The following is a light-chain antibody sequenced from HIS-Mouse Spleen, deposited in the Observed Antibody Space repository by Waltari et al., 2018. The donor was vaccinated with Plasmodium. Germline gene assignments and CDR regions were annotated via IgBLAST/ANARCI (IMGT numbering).Light chain of an antibody. J-gene: IGKJ3*01. CDR3: QQYNNWSFT. CDR2: GAS. CDR1: QGVSSN. V-gene: IGKV3-15*01. Sequence: EIVMTQSPATLSVSQGERATLSCRASQGVSSNLAWYQQKPGQAPRLLIYGASTRATGIPARFSGSGSGTEFTLTISSLQSEDFAVYYCQQYNNWSFTFGPGTKVDIK.